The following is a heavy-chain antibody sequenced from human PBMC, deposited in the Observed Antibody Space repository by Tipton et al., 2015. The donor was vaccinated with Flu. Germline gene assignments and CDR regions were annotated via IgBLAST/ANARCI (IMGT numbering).Heavy chain of an antibody. CDR3: ARGGWEPHGGWFDP. D-gene: IGHD1-26*01. CDR1: GASISTFY. J-gene: IGHJ5*02. CDR2: VFYSGTT. V-gene: IGHV4-59*01. Sequence: TLSLTCTVSGASISTFYWSWIRQSPGKGLEWIGQVFYSGTTNYNPSLKSRVTISLDKSKNQFSLNLNSMTTADTAVFYCARGGWEPHGGWFDPWGRGILVTVSS.